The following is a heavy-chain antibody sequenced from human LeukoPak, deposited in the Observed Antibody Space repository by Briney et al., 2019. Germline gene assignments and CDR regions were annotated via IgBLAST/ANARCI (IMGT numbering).Heavy chain of an antibody. CDR2: ISGSGSST. CDR3: AKGDYYDSSGSRDY. Sequence: TGGSLRLSCAASGFTFSSYALSWVRQAPGKGRVWVLAISGSGSSTSYADSVKGRLTISRDNSKNTLYLQRNSLRAKDTTVYYCAKGDYYDSSGSRDYWGRGTLVTVSS. J-gene: IGHJ4*02. CDR1: GFTFSSYA. V-gene: IGHV3-23*01. D-gene: IGHD3-22*01.